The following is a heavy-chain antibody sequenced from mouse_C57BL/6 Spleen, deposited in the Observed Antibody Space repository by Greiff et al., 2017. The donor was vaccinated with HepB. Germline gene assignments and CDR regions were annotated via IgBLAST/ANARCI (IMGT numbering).Heavy chain of an antibody. Sequence: EVKLMESGPGLVKPSQSLSLTCSVTGYSITSGYYWNWIRQFPGNKLEWMCYISYDGSNNYNPSLKNRISITRDTSKNQFFLKLNSVTTEDTATYYCARGDYDVGFAYWGQGTLVTVSA. CDR1: GYSITSGYY. J-gene: IGHJ3*01. CDR2: ISYDGSN. V-gene: IGHV3-6*01. D-gene: IGHD2-4*01. CDR3: ARGDYDVGFAY.